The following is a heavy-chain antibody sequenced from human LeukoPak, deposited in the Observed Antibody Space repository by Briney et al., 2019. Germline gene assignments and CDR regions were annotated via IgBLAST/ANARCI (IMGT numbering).Heavy chain of an antibody. CDR1: GFTFSSYT. V-gene: IGHV3-21*01. CDR3: ARDWFDCSSTSCYVAFDI. D-gene: IGHD2-2*01. CDR2: ITSSSSYI. J-gene: IGHJ3*02. Sequence: PGGSLRLSCAASGFTFSSYTMNWVRQAPGKGLEWVSSITSSSSYIYYADSLRGRFTISRDNARNSLYLQMNSLRAEDTAVYYCARDWFDCSSTSCYVAFDIWGQGTMVTVSS.